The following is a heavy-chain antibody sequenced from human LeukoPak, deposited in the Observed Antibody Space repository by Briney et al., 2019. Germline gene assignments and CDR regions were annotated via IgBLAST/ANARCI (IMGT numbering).Heavy chain of an antibody. CDR1: EFSPTNFW. D-gene: IGHD6-13*01. V-gene: IGHV3-7*01. J-gene: IGHJ6*04. Sequence: PGVSLRLSCGASEFSPTNFWVTWVRRAPGRGVEWVANIKHEGSEKFYGDSVKGRFTISRDNATNSPSLQMNSLRAEDTAAYSCATFVGLVSGTYTVPGGLLVWGKGTTVTVSS. CDR2: IKHEGSEK. CDR3: ATFVGLVSGTYTVPGGLLV.